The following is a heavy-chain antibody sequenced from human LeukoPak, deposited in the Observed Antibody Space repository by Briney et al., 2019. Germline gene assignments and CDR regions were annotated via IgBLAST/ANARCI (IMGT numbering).Heavy chain of an antibody. D-gene: IGHD3-10*01. V-gene: IGHV4-34*01. CDR1: GGSFSGYY. Sequence: SETLSLTCAVYGGSFSGYYWTWIRQPPGKGLEWIGEINRGGSTNYNPSLKSRVTISVDTSKNQFSLKLNSVTAADTAVYYCARGSGSGSYFNSYWGQGTLVTVSP. CDR2: INRGGST. CDR3: ARGSGSGSYFNSY. J-gene: IGHJ4*02.